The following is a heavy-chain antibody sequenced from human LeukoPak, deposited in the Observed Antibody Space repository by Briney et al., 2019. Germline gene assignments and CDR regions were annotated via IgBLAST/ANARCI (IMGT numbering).Heavy chain of an antibody. CDR3: ARARRDSGYYRIDY. V-gene: IGHV4-34*01. Sequence: PSETLSLTCAVSGGSFSGYYWTWIRQPPGKGLEWIGEINHSGSANYNPSLKSRVTISLDTSKNQFSLKLSAVTAADTAVYYCARARRDSGYYRIDYWGQGTLVTVSS. CDR1: GGSFSGYY. CDR2: INHSGSA. D-gene: IGHD3-3*01. J-gene: IGHJ4*02.